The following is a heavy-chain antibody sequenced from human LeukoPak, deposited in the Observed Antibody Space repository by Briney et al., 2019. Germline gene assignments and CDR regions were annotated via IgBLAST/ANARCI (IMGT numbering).Heavy chain of an antibody. D-gene: IGHD3-22*01. J-gene: IGHJ3*02. CDR1: GFPVSSYA. CDR3: AKTKITLIVVANSHSGALDI. Sequence: GGSLRLSFAASGFPVSSYAMSWVRQAPGKGLEGVSGLSGSGGSTYYADSVKGRFTISRDNSKNTLYLQVSSLSAEDTAVYYCAKTKITLIVVANSHSGALDIWGQGTMVTVSS. CDR2: LSGSGGST. V-gene: IGHV3-23*01.